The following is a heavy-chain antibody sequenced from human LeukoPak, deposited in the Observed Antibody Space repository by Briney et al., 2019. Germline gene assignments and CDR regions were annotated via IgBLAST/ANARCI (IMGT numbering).Heavy chain of an antibody. V-gene: IGHV4-39*07. CDR1: GVSISSSTYY. CDR3: ARDILATSIAAPYY. Sequence: SETLSLTCTVSGVSISSSTYYCGWIRQPPGKGLEWIGSIFYSGRTYYNPSLKSRVTMSVDTSKNQFSLRLSSVNAADTAVYYCARDILATSIAAPYYWGQGTLVTVSS. J-gene: IGHJ4*02. D-gene: IGHD6-13*01. CDR2: IFYSGRT.